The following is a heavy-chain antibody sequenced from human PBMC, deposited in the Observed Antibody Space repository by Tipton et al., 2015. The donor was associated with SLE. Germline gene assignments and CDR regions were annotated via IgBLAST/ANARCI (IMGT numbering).Heavy chain of an antibody. Sequence: QLVQSGAEVKKPGSSVKVSCKASGYTFTSYGISWVRQAPGQGLEWMGWINPNSGGTNYAQKFQGRVTMTRDTSISTAYMELSRLRSDDTAVYYCAREGTDGCTNGVCSGAFDIWGQGTMVTVSS. V-gene: IGHV1-2*02. CDR3: AREGTDGCTNGVCSGAFDI. CDR1: GYTFTSYG. D-gene: IGHD2-8*01. J-gene: IGHJ3*02. CDR2: INPNSGGT.